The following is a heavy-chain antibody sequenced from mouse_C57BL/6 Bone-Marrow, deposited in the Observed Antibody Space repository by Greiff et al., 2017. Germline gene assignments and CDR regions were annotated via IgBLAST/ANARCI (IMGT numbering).Heavy chain of an antibody. CDR1: GYTFTSYW. Sequence: QVQLQQPGAELVMPGASVKLSCKASGYTFTSYWMHWVKQSPGQGLEWIGEIDPSDSYTNYNQKFKGKSTLTVDKSSTTAYMQLSSLTSEDAAVYYCARPPGLRLDYWGQGTTLTVSS. J-gene: IGHJ2*01. CDR2: IDPSDSYT. V-gene: IGHV1-69*01. D-gene: IGHD2-4*01. CDR3: ARPPGLRLDY.